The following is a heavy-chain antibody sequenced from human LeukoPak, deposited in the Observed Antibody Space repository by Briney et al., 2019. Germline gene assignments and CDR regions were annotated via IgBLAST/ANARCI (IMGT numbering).Heavy chain of an antibody. J-gene: IGHJ5*02. Sequence: SETLSLTCAVYGGSFSGYYWSWIRQPPGKGLEWIGEINHSGSTNYNPSLKSRVTISVDTSKNQFSLKLSSVTAADMAVYYCARRPRGGLWFGFNWFDPWGQGTLVTVSS. CDR1: GGSFSGYY. CDR3: ARRPRGGLWFGFNWFDP. CDR2: INHSGST. V-gene: IGHV4-34*01. D-gene: IGHD3-10*01.